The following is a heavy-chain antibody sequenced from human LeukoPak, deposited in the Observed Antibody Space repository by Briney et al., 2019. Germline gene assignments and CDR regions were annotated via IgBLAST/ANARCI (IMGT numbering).Heavy chain of an antibody. D-gene: IGHD3-9*01. CDR3: ASAGILTGYYLDAFDI. CDR1: GGSISSYY. V-gene: IGHV4-59*01. Sequence: SETLSLTCTVSGGSISSYYWSWIRQPPGKGLEWIGYIYYSGSTNYNPSLKSRVTISVDTSKNQFSLKLSSVTAADTAVYYCASAGILTGYYLDAFDIWGQGTMVTVSS. CDR2: IYYSGST. J-gene: IGHJ3*02.